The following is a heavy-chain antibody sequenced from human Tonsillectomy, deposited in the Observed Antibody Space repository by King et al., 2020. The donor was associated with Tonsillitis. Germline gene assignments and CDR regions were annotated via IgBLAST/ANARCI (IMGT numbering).Heavy chain of an antibody. J-gene: IGHJ5*01. CDR1: GYTFTSYG. D-gene: IGHD3-3*01. CDR3: ARAKSPGNVFRSFASPDS. CDR2: ISAYNGNT. V-gene: IGHV1-18*01. Sequence: QLVQSGAEVKKPGASVKVSCKASGYTFTSYGISWVRQAPGHGLEWMGYISAYNGNTIYAQNLQGRVTMTTDTSTSTTYMELRSLRSDDTAVYYCARAKSPGNVFRSFASPDSWGQGPLVTVSS.